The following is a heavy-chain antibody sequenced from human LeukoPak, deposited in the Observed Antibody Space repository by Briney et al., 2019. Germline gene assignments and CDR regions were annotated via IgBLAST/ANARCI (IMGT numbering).Heavy chain of an antibody. D-gene: IGHD3-10*02. CDR3: TIMFGELSNQIDY. V-gene: IGHV1-46*01. CDR1: GYTFTSYY. Sequence: ASVKVSCKASGYTFTSYYMHWVRQAPGQGLEWMGIINPSGGSTSYAQKFQGRVTITADKSTSTAYMELSSLRSEDTAVYYCTIMFGELSNQIDYWGQGTLVTVSS. J-gene: IGHJ4*02. CDR2: INPSGGST.